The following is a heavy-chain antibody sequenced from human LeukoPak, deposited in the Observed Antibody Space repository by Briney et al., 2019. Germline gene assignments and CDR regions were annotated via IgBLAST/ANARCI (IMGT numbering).Heavy chain of an antibody. Sequence: GGSLRLSCAASGFTFSRYTMEWVRQAPGKGLEWVSSISSSGSYIYYGDSVRDRFHISRDNAKNSLYLQMNNLRADDTAVYYCVRAEILSGSAIDHWGQGTLVTVSS. CDR1: GFTFSRYT. CDR2: ISSSGSYI. D-gene: IGHD3-9*01. J-gene: IGHJ4*02. CDR3: VRAEILSGSAIDH. V-gene: IGHV3-21*06.